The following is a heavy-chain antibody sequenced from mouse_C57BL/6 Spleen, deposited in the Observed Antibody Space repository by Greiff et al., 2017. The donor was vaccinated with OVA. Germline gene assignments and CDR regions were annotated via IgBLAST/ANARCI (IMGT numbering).Heavy chain of an antibody. J-gene: IGHJ1*03. D-gene: IGHD1-1*01. V-gene: IGHV14-4*01. CDR3: TTGDGSSYHWYFDV. Sequence: EVQLQQSGAELVRPGASVKLSCTASGFNIKDDYMHWVKQRPEQGLEWIGWIDPENGDTEYASKFQGKATITADTSSNTAYLQLSSLTSEDTAVYYCTTGDGSSYHWYFDVWGTGTTVTVSS. CDR1: GFNIKDDY. CDR2: IDPENGDT.